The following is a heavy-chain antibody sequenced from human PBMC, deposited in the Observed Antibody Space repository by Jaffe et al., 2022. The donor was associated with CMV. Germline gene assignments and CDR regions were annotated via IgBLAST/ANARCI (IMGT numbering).Heavy chain of an antibody. D-gene: IGHD5-18*01. J-gene: IGHJ3*02. V-gene: IGHV3-7*03. Sequence: EVQLVESGGGLVQPGGSLRLSCAASGFTFSSYWMSWVRQAPGKGLEWVANIKQDGSEKYYVDSVKGRFTISRDNAKNSLYLQMNSLRAEDTAVYYCARPRGIQLWSRGAFDIWGQGTMVTVSS. CDR3: ARPRGIQLWSRGAFDI. CDR2: IKQDGSEK. CDR1: GFTFSSYW.